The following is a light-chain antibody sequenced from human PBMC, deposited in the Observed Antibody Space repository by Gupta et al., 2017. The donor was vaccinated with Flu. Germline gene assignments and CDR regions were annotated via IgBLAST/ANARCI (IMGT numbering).Light chain of an antibody. CDR3: QQYSRYPLT. CDR2: TAS. J-gene: IGKJ4*01. CDR1: PGSSSS. Sequence: PSALSASVGVRVTITCRSRPGSSSSRSCDQTRAGKAPRTLIYTASSVPSVVSSRCSGSGSGTEPTLTISHLQPEYFATYYRQQYSRYPLTFGGGTKVEIK. V-gene: IGKV1D-16*01.